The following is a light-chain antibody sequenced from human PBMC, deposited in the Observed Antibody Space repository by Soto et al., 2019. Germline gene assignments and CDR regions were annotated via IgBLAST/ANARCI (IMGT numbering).Light chain of an antibody. CDR2: GES. Sequence: EIVMTQSPATLSVSPGERATLSCRASQSVGYHLAWYQQKPGQAPRLLIYGESTTATAMPARFSGSGSGTEFTLTISSLQSEDSAVYYCQQYDHWPLTCGGGTKVELK. V-gene: IGKV3D-15*01. CDR3: QQYDHWPLT. CDR1: QSVGYH. J-gene: IGKJ4*01.